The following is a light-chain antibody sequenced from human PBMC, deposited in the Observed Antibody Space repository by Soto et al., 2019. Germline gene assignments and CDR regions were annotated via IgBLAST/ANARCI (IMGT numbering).Light chain of an antibody. CDR2: GAS. J-gene: IGKJ4*01. CDR1: QSISSSF. Sequence: EFVLTQSPGKLSLSPGERATLSCRASQSISSSFLAWYQQKPGQAPRLLIYGASSRGTGIPDRFSGSGSGTDFTLTISRQEPEDFAVYYCQQYGSSPPLTFGGGTKVEIK. V-gene: IGKV3-20*01. CDR3: QQYGSSPPLT.